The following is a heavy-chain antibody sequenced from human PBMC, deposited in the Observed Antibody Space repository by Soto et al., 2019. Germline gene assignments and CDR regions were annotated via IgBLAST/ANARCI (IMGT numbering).Heavy chain of an antibody. CDR1: GGTFNSYA. CDR3: ATGTVTGSEYNFYYYGMDV. V-gene: IGHV1-69*12. CDR2: IIPIFGTT. J-gene: IGHJ6*02. Sequence: QVQLVQSGVEVKKPGSSVKVSCKASGGTFNSYAIDWVRQAPGQGLEWMGGIIPIFGTTNYAQKLQGRVKLTADESTRTAYMELSTLTSEDTAVYYCATGTVTGSEYNFYYYGMDVWGQGTTVIVSS. D-gene: IGHD1-1*01.